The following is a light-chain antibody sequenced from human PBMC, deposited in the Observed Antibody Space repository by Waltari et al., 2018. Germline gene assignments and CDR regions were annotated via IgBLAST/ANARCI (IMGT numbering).Light chain of an antibody. J-gene: IGLJ1*01. CDR3: SAYTSSSTLV. CDR2: EVS. Sequence: QSALTQPASVSGSPGQSITISCTGTSSDVGGYNYVSWYQQHPGKAPKLMSYEVSNRPSGVSNRFSGSKSGNTASLTISGLQAEDEADYYCSAYTSSSTLVFGTGTKVTVL. CDR1: SSDVGGYNY. V-gene: IGLV2-14*01.